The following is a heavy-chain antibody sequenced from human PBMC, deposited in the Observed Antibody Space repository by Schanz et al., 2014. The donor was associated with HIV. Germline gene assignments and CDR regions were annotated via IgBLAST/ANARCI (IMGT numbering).Heavy chain of an antibody. V-gene: IGHV3-23*04. D-gene: IGHD3-22*01. J-gene: IGHJ4*02. Sequence: VQLVESGGGVVQPGRSLRLSCAASGFTFSTYVMHWVRQAPGKGLDWVSTISGSDGDTYYADSVNGRFTISRDNSKNTLYLQMTTLRIDDTAVYYCAKPEYDSRGNSQSHFDYWGQGTLVTVSS. CDR2: ISGSDGDT. CDR1: GFTFSTYV. CDR3: AKPEYDSRGNSQSHFDY.